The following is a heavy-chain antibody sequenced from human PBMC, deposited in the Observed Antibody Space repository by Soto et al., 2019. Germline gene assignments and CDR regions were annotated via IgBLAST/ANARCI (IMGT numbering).Heavy chain of an antibody. CDR3: ARTTDYYDSSGYYD. CDR2: INHSGRT. V-gene: IGHV4-34*01. D-gene: IGHD3-22*01. CDR1: GGSFSGYY. J-gene: IGHJ4*02. Sequence: SETLSLTCAVYGGSFSGYYWSWIRQPPGKGLEWIGEINHSGRTNYNPSIKSRVTISVDTSKNQFSLKLSSVTAADTAVYYCARTTDYYDSSGYYDWGQGTLVTVSS.